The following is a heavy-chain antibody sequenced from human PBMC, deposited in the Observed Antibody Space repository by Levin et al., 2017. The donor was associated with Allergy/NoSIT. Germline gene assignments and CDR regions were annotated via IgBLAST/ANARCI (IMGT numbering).Heavy chain of an antibody. V-gene: IGHV4-61*02. CDR1: GGSISSGSYY. CDR3: ARAEVGSEH. J-gene: IGHJ4*02. D-gene: IGHD3-10*01. CDR2: IYSSGSA. Sequence: PSETLSLTCKVSGGSISSGSYYWSWIRQPAAKGLEWIGRIYSSGSANYNPSLKSRVTISVDTSKNQFSLKLSSVTAADSAVYYCARAEVGSEHWGQGTLVTVSS.